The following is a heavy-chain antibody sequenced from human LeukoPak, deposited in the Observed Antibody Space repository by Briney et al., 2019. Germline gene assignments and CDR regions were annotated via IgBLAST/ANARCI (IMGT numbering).Heavy chain of an antibody. Sequence: GGSLRLSCAASGFTFVSYSMNWVRQAPGKGLEWVSAISGSGGSTYYADSVKGRFTISRDNSKNTLYLQMNSLRAEDTAVYYCAKVSYGYDYWGQGTLVTVSS. CDR1: GFTFVSYS. CDR3: AKVSYGYDY. D-gene: IGHD5-18*01. J-gene: IGHJ4*02. V-gene: IGHV3-23*01. CDR2: ISGSGGST.